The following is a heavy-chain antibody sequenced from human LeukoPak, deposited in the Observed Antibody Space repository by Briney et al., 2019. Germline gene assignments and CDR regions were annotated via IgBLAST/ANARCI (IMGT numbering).Heavy chain of an antibody. CDR3: ARAMITFGGVIAPGAFDI. V-gene: IGHV1-18*01. J-gene: IGHJ3*02. CDR1: GYTFTSYG. CDR2: ISAYNGNT. Sequence: GASVKVSCKASGYTFTSYGISWVRQAPGQGLGWMGWISAYNGNTNYAQKLQGRVTMTTDTSTSTAYMELGNLRSDDTAVYYCARAMITFGGVIAPGAFDIWGQGTMVTVSS. D-gene: IGHD3-16*02.